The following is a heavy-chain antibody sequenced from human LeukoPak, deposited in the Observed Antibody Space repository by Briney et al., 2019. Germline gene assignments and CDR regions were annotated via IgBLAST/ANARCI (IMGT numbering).Heavy chain of an antibody. CDR2: ISGSGDPT. J-gene: IGHJ4*02. D-gene: IGHD3-10*01. CDR1: GFTFTDYG. V-gene: IGHV3-23*01. Sequence: GGSLRLSCAASGFTFTDYGMTWVRQAPGKGLEWVSGISGSGDPTYYADSVKGRFTISRDNSKKMVYLQMNSLRVEDTALYYCAKASVWTGVREVSYFDYWGQGTLVTVSS. CDR3: AKASVWTGVREVSYFDY.